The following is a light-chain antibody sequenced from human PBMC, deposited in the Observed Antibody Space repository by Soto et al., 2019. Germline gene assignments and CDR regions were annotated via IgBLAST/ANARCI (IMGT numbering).Light chain of an antibody. Sequence: EIVLTQSPGTLSLSPGERATLSYGASQTVSSHLAWYQQKPGQAPRLLIYAASTRATGIPVRFSGSGSETEFTLTIRSLQSEDSALYYCHQYNNWPWTFGQGTRWIS. J-gene: IGKJ1*01. V-gene: IGKV3-15*01. CDR3: HQYNNWPWT. CDR1: QTVSSH. CDR2: AAS.